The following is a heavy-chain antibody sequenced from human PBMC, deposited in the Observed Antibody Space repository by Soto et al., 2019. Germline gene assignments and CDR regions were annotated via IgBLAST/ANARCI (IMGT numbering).Heavy chain of an antibody. J-gene: IGHJ6*02. V-gene: IGHV4-59*01. CDR2: ISDSGST. Sequence: SETLSLTCTVSGGSIDYYYWSWIRQPPGKGLEWISYISDSGSTKYNPSLRSRVTISVDTSKNQFSLHLSSVTAADTAVYYCARDSTSWFPYQDIDVWGQGTTVTVSS. D-gene: IGHD2-2*01. CDR1: GGSIDYYY. CDR3: ARDSTSWFPYQDIDV.